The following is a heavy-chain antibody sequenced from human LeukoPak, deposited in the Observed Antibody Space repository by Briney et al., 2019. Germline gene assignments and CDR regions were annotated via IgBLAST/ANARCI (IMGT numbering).Heavy chain of an antibody. Sequence: PSETLSLTCTVSGGSISSYYWSWIRQPPGKGLEWIGYIYYSGSTNYNPSLKSRVTISVDTSKNQFSLKLSSVTAADTAVYYCARSGKFLEWLLPASVNYFDYWGQGTLVTVSP. V-gene: IGHV4-59*08. CDR2: IYYSGST. CDR3: ARSGKFLEWLLPASVNYFDY. J-gene: IGHJ4*02. D-gene: IGHD3-3*01. CDR1: GGSISSYY.